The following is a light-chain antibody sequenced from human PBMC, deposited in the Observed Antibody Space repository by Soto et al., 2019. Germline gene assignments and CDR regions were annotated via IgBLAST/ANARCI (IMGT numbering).Light chain of an antibody. CDR3: SSYTSSSTLDVV. CDR2: EVT. J-gene: IGLJ2*01. Sequence: QSALTQPPSASGSPGQSVTISCTGTSSDVGGYDYVSWYQQYPGKTPKLMIFEVTKRPSGVPDRFSGSKSGNTASLTISGLQAEDEADYYCSSYTSSSTLDVVFGGGTKVTVL. CDR1: SSDVGGYDY. V-gene: IGLV2-8*01.